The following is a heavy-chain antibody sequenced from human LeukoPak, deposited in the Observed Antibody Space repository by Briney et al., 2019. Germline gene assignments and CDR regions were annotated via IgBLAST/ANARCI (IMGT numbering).Heavy chain of an antibody. Sequence: GESLKISCKGSGYTFTSYWIGWVRQMPGKGLEWMGIIYPADSDTRYSPSFQGQVTISADKSVSTAYLQWSSLKASDTAMYYCARLNYYDISRPFDHWGQGTLVTVSS. V-gene: IGHV5-51*01. CDR2: IYPADSDT. CDR3: ARLNYYDISRPFDH. CDR1: GYTFTSYW. J-gene: IGHJ4*02. D-gene: IGHD3-22*01.